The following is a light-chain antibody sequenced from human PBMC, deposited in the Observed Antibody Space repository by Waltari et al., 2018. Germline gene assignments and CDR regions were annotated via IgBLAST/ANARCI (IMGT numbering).Light chain of an antibody. V-gene: IGKV3-20*01. Sequence: EIVLTQSPGTLSLSPGERATLSCRASQSVSRTLAGYQQKPGQAPRLLIDDASIRATGIPDRFSGSGSGTDFSLTISRLEPEDCAVYYCQKYGTLPATFGQGTKVEIK. CDR1: QSVSRT. J-gene: IGKJ1*01. CDR2: DAS. CDR3: QKYGTLPAT.